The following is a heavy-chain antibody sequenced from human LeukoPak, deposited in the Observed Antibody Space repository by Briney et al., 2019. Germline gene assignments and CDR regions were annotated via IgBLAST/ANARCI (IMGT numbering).Heavy chain of an antibody. CDR1: GYTFTNYA. D-gene: IGHD1-26*01. V-gene: IGHV1-3*01. J-gene: IGHJ4*02. CDR2: INPGNGDT. Sequence: ASVKVSCKGSGYTFTNYAVHWVRQAPGQRLERLGWINPGNGDTKYSQNFQGRVTVTSDTSAATAYVELNSLTSEDTAVYYCARAPGSGSYSAFDYWGQGTLVTVSS. CDR3: ARAPGSGSYSAFDY.